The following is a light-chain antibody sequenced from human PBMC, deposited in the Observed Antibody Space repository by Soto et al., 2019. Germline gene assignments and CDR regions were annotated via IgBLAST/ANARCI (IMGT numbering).Light chain of an antibody. J-gene: IGLJ2*01. V-gene: IGLV1-40*01. CDR2: ENA. Sequence: QPVLTQPPSVSGAPGGGVTISCTGSSSNIGAGYDVHWYRQVPGTAPKLLIYENAERPSGVPERFSGSKSGTSASLAITGLQADDEADYYCQSYDSGLSSVVFGGGTKLTVL. CDR1: SSNIGAGYD. CDR3: QSYDSGLSSVV.